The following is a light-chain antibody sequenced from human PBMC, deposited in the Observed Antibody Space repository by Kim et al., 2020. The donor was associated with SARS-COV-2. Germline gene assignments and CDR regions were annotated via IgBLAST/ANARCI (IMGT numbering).Light chain of an antibody. CDR2: PSS. Sequence: ASVGARVPMTCPAMPGIKNSLAWSHQKPGKVPTPLIYPSSTLQSGVPSRFGGSGSGTDFALPINSLQPEDVATYYCQQTSRAPRTFGQGTKVEF. CDR1: PGIKNS. J-gene: IGKJ1*01. V-gene: IGKV1-27*01. CDR3: QQTSRAPRT.